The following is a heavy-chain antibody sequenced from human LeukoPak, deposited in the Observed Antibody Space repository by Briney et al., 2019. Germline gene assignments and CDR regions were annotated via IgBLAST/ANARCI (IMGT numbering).Heavy chain of an antibody. CDR2: IKQDGSEK. J-gene: IGHJ6*03. V-gene: IGHV3-7*01. Sequence: GGSLRLSCAASGFTFSSYWMSWVRQAPGKGLEWEANIKQDGSEKYYVDSVKGRFTISRDNAKYSLYLQMNSLRAEDTAVYYCARVGPQYYDFWSGYSSYYYMDVWAKGPRSPSP. CDR1: GFTFSSYW. D-gene: IGHD3-3*01. CDR3: ARVGPQYYDFWSGYSSYYYMDV.